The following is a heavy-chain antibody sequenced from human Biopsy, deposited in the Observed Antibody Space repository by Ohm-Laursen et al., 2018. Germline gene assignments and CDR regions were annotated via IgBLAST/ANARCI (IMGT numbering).Heavy chain of an antibody. V-gene: IGHV4-59*08. J-gene: IGHJ2*01. D-gene: IGHD3-22*01. Sequence: VTLSLTCTVSGDSINSSYWSWIRQAPGKGLEWIGFISNSGNTNYNPSLKSRVTISADTSKNQFSLKLGSVTVADTAVYYCARGVPHYDGSGFPLAGYWYFDLWGRGTLVTVSS. CDR2: ISNSGNT. CDR1: GDSINSSY. CDR3: ARGVPHYDGSGFPLAGYWYFDL.